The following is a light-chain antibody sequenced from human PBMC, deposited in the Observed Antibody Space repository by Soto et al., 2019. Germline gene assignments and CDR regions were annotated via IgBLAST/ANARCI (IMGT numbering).Light chain of an antibody. CDR3: QQYNSHSWT. V-gene: IGKV1-5*03. J-gene: IGKJ1*01. Sequence: DIQMTQSPSTLSASVGDRVTITCRASQSISSWLAWYQQQPGKAPKLLIYKASSLESGDPSRFRGSGSGTEFTLTISSLQPDDFATYYCQQYNSHSWTFGQGTKVEIK. CDR1: QSISSW. CDR2: KAS.